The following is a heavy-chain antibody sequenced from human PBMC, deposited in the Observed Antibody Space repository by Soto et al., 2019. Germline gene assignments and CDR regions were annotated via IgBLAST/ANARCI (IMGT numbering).Heavy chain of an antibody. CDR3: AKGAVTSIFAYFDY. CDR2: ISWNSGNI. Sequence: EVHLVESGGGLVQPGRSLRLSCAASGFTFDDYAMHWVRQVPGKGLEWVSNISWNSGNIVYADSVKGRFTISRDSANNSLYLQMNSLKTEDTALYYCAKGAVTSIFAYFDYWGQGTLVTVSS. V-gene: IGHV3-9*01. J-gene: IGHJ4*02. D-gene: IGHD3-3*01. CDR1: GFTFDDYA.